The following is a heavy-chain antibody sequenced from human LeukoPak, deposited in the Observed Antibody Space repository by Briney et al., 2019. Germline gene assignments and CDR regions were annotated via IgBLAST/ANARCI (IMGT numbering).Heavy chain of an antibody. J-gene: IGHJ4*02. V-gene: IGHV1-24*01. Sequence: VASVKVSCKVSGYTLTELSMHWVRQAPGKGLEWMGGFDPEDGETIYAQEFQGRVTMTEDTSTDTAYMELSSLRSEDTAVYYCATVRELPGYYFDYWGQGTLVTVSS. CDR1: GYTLTELS. D-gene: IGHD1-26*01. CDR2: FDPEDGET. CDR3: ATVRELPGYYFDY.